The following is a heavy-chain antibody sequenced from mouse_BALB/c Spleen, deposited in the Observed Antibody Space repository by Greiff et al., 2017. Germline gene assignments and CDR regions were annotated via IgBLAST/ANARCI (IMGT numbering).Heavy chain of an antibody. J-gene: IGHJ4*01. Sequence: EVKLVESGGGLVQPGGSLRLSCATSGFTFTDYYMSWVRQPPGKELEWLGFIRNKANSYTTEYSASVKSRFTISRDNSQSILYLQMNTLRAEDSATYYCAIVSYYGSSYSAMDYWGQGTSVTVSS. CDR2: IRNKANSYTT. V-gene: IGHV7-3*02. D-gene: IGHD1-1*01. CDR3: AIVSYYGSSYSAMDY. CDR1: GFTFTDYY.